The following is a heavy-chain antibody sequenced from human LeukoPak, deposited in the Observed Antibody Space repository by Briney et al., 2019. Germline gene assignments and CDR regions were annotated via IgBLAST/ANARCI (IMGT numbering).Heavy chain of an antibody. Sequence: SETLSLTCSVSDGSISASSYYWGWIRQPPGKWLEWIGSVYYSGTTYLNPSLKSRVTISVDTSKNQFSLKLSSVTAADTAVYYCARKGVGGATTGYFQHWGQGTLVTVSS. CDR2: VYYSGTT. CDR1: DGSISASSYY. V-gene: IGHV4-39*01. D-gene: IGHD1-26*01. J-gene: IGHJ1*01. CDR3: ARKGVGGATTGYFQH.